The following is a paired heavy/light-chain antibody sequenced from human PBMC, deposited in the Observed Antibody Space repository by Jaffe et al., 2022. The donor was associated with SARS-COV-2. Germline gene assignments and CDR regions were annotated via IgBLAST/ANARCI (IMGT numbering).Heavy chain of an antibody. V-gene: IGHV4-39*01. CDR2: IYYSGST. D-gene: IGHD3-22*01. CDR3: ARVTFDSDKNGYSVPTDAFDI. Sequence: QLQLQESGPGLVKPSETLSLTCTVSGGSITSTNYYRGWIRQPPGKGLEWIGNIYYSGSTYYNPSLKSRLTISVDTSKNQFSLRLSSVTAADTAVYYCARVTFDSDKNGYSVPTDAFDIWGPGTMVTVSS. J-gene: IGHJ3*02. CDR1: GGSITSTNYY.
Light chain of an antibody. CDR3: GTWDSSLTVSV. V-gene: IGLV1-51*02. CDR2: END. Sequence: SVLTQPPSVSAAPGQKVTISCSGSTSNIGTNFVSWYQQLPGTAPKLLIYENDKRPSGIPDRFSGSKSGTSATLGITGLQPGDEADYYCGTWDSSLTVSVFGSGTKVTVL. J-gene: IGLJ1*01. CDR1: TSNIGTNF.